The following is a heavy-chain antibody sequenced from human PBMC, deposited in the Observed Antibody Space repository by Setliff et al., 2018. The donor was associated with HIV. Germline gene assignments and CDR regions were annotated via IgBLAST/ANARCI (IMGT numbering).Heavy chain of an antibody. V-gene: IGHV4-4*02. D-gene: IGHD1-1*01. CDR2: IYHTGTT. J-gene: IGHJ3*01. CDR3: AVRDWNDGGGAFDV. CDR1: GGSITSSNW. Sequence: LSLTCTISGGSITSSNWWSWVRQPPGKGLEWIGGIYHTGTTNHNPSLKSRVTVSIDKSKNQFALNVRSATAADPAVYYCAVRDWNDGGGAFDVWGQGKLVTVSS.